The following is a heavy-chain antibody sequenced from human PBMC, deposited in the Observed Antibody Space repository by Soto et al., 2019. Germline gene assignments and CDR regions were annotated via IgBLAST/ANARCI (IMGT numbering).Heavy chain of an antibody. J-gene: IGHJ3*01. CDR2: ISDCGTTI. CDR3: VKEYCTGGTCFDAVDP. Sequence: EAELVESGGGLVQPGGSLTLSCAASGFIFSDYEVDWVRQAPGSGPEWISYISDCGTTIYSAASVKGRFTISRDDAKKSLYLHMTNLRVDYTAIYFCVKEYCTGGTCFDAVDPWSKATVVTVSS. V-gene: IGHV3-48*03. CDR1: GFIFSDYE. D-gene: IGHD2-8*02.